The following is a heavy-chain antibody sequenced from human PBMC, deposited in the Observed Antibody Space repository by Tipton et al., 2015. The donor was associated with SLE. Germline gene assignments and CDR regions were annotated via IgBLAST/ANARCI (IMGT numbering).Heavy chain of an antibody. D-gene: IGHD2-15*01. CDR3: ARDGYCSGGSCYINYYMDV. V-gene: IGHV1-69*06. J-gene: IGHJ6*03. CDR2: IIPIFGTA. Sequence: QLVQSEAEVKKPGSSVKVSCKASGGTFSSYAISWVRQAPGQGLEWMGGIIPIFGTANYAQKFQGRVTITADKSTSTAYMELSSLRSDDTAVYYCARDGYCSGGSCYINYYMDVWGKGTTVTVSS. CDR1: GGTFSSYA.